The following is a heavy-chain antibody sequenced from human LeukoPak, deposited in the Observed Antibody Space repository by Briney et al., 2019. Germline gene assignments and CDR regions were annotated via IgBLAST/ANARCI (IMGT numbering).Heavy chain of an antibody. CDR1: GYTFTGYY. CDR2: INPNGGGT. V-gene: IGHV1-2*02. D-gene: IGHD4-23*01. CDR3: ARDGGQGGDV. J-gene: IGHJ6*02. Sequence: GASVKVSCKASGYTFTGYYMHWVRQAPGQGLEWMGWINPNGGGTNYAQKFQGRVTMTTDTSISTAYMELGGLRSDDTAVYYCARDGGQGGDVWGQGTTVTVSS.